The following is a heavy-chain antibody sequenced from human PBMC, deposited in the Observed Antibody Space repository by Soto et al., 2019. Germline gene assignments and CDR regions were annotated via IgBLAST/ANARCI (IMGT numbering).Heavy chain of an antibody. CDR3: ARGSRYFDL. CDR2: INLSGST. Sequence: QVQLQQWGAGLLKPSETLSLTCALYGGSFSGYYWSWIRQPPGKGLEWIEEINLSGSTNYNPSLKSRVTISVDMSKNHFSLKLSSVTAADTAVYYCARGSRYFDLWGRGTLVTVSS. V-gene: IGHV4-34*01. J-gene: IGHJ2*01. CDR1: GGSFSGYY.